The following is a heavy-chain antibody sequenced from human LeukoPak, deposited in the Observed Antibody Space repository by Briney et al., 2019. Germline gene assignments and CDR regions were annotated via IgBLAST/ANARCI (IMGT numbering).Heavy chain of an antibody. D-gene: IGHD3-22*01. CDR2: INAGNGNT. J-gene: IGHJ5*02. Sequence: ASVKVSCKASGYTFTSYAMHWVRQAPGQRLEWMGWINAGNGNTKYSQEFQGRVTITRDTSASTAYMELSSLRAEDTAVYYCASLTYYYDSSGYNWFDPWGQGTLVTVSS. CDR3: ASLTYYYDSSGYNWFDP. V-gene: IGHV1-3*03. CDR1: GYTFTSYA.